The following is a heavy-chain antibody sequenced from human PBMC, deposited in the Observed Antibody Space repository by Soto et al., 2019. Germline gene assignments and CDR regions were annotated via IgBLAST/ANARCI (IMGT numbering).Heavy chain of an antibody. Sequence: QITLKESGPTLVKPTQTLTLTCTFSGFSLSTSGVGVGWIRQPPGKALEWLALIYWDDDKRYSPSLKSRLTITXVTXKXPVVLTMTNMDPVDTATYYCAHSYYYDSSGMGAFDIWGQGTMVTVSS. CDR3: AHSYYYDSSGMGAFDI. CDR2: IYWDDDK. CDR1: GFSLSTSGVG. V-gene: IGHV2-5*02. D-gene: IGHD3-22*01. J-gene: IGHJ3*02.